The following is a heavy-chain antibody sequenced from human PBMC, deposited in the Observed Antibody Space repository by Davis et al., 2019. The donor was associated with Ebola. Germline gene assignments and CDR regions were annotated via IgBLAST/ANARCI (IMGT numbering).Heavy chain of an antibody. J-gene: IGHJ4*02. V-gene: IGHV3-11*01. CDR3: ATTSFSPNSSGWSEYFDY. Sequence: GESLKISCAASGFTFSDYYMSWIRQAPGKGLEWVSYISSSGSTIYYADSVKGRFTISRHNSKSTLYLQMNSLRAEDTAVYYCATTSFSPNSSGWSEYFDYWGQGTLVTVSS. CDR1: GFTFSDYY. CDR2: ISSSGSTI. D-gene: IGHD6-19*01.